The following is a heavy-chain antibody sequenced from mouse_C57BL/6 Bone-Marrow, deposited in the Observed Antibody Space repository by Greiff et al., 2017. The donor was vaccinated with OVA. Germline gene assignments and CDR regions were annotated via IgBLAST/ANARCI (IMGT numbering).Heavy chain of an antibody. CDR1: GYTFTSYW. CDR3: ARGDFVTRVGAHYYAMDY. V-gene: IGHV1-64*01. J-gene: IGHJ4*01. CDR2: IHPNSGST. D-gene: IGHD1-1*01. Sequence: VQLQQPGAELVKPGASVKLSCKASGYTFTSYWMHWVKQRPGQGLEWIGMIHPNSGSTNYNEKFKSKATLTVDKSSSTAYMQLSSLTSEDSAVYYCARGDFVTRVGAHYYAMDYWGQGTSVTVSS.